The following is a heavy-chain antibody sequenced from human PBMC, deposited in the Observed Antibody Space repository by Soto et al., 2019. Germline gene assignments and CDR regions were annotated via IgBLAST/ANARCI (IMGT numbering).Heavy chain of an antibody. J-gene: IGHJ4*02. CDR3: ARGGTPIDY. Sequence: QVQLVQSGAEVKKPGASVKVSCKASGYTFTNFGISWVRQAPGQGLEWMGWISAYNGNTNYAQKFQGRVTMTTDTSTRTAYMEVRGLRFDDTAVYYCARGGTPIDYWCQGTLVTVSS. V-gene: IGHV1-18*01. D-gene: IGHD3-16*01. CDR2: ISAYNGNT. CDR1: GYTFTNFG.